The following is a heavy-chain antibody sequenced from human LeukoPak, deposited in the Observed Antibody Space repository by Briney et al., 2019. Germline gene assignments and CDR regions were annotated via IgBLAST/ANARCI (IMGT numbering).Heavy chain of an antibody. CDR1: GFTFSNYP. Sequence: PGGSLRLSCAAPGFTFSNYPMGWVRQAPGKGLEWVSSINGRDGRTYYADSVRGRFSISSDNSKNTLFLQMNSLRAEDTAVYYCARGEAFAFDMWGQGTVVTVS. CDR2: INGRDGRT. V-gene: IGHV3-23*01. CDR3: ARGEAFAFDM. J-gene: IGHJ3*02.